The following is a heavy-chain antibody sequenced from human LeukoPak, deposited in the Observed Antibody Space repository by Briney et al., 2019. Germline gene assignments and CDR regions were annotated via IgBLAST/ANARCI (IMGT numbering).Heavy chain of an antibody. V-gene: IGHV1-69*05. CDR2: IIPIFGTA. CDR1: GGTFSSYA. Sequence: SVKVSCKASGGTFSSYAISWARQAPGQGLEWMGGIIPIFGTANYAQKFQGRVTITTDESTSTAYMELSSLRSEDTAVYYCARSKIYYYYMDVWGKGTTVTVSS. CDR3: ARSKIYYYYMDV. J-gene: IGHJ6*03.